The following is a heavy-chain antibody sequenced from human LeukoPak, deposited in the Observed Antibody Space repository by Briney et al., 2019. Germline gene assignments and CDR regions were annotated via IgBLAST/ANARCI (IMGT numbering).Heavy chain of an antibody. CDR1: GGSLSSIIFY. CDR2: IYYSGST. J-gene: IGHJ5*02. D-gene: IGHD6-13*01. V-gene: IGHV4-39*07. Sequence: SETLSLTCTVSGGSLSSIIFYWGWIRQPPGKGLEWIGSIYYSGSTYYNPSLKSRVTISVDTSKNQFSLKLSSVTAADTAVYYCARGEAAAVSGWFDPWGQGTLVTVSS. CDR3: ARGEAAAVSGWFDP.